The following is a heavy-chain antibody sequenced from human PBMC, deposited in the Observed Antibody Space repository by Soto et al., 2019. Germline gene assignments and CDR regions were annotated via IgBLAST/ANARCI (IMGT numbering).Heavy chain of an antibody. CDR1: GFTFSRYS. CDR3: VRDDIYDTSDLLDAFDL. D-gene: IGHD3-22*01. Sequence: XGSLRLTCAASGFTFSRYSMNWVRQAPGKRLEWVSAISGSSTYIHYADSVKGRFTISRDNAKNSLYLQMNSLRAEDTAVYYCVRDDIYDTSDLLDAFDLWGPGTRVTVSS. V-gene: IGHV3-21*01. J-gene: IGHJ3*01. CDR2: ISGSSTYI.